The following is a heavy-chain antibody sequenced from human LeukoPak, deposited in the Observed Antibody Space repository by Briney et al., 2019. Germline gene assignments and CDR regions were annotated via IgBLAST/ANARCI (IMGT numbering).Heavy chain of an antibody. CDR2: IYPGDSDT. Sequence: GESLKISCKGSGYSFTSYWIGWVRQMPGKGLEWMGIIYPGDSDTRYSPSFQGQVTISADKSISTAYLQWSSLKASDTAMYYCARLIIVVVPGGSYYFDYWGQGTLVTVSS. CDR1: GYSFTSYW. CDR3: ARLIIVVVPGGSYYFDY. J-gene: IGHJ4*02. D-gene: IGHD3-22*01. V-gene: IGHV5-51*01.